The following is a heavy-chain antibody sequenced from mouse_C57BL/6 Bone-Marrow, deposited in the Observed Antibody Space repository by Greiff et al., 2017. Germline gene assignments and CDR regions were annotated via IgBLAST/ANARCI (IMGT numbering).Heavy chain of an antibody. Sequence: QVQLQQPGAELVMPGASVTLSCKASGYTFTSYWMHWVKQRPGKGLEWIGEIDPSASYPNYNQKFKGKSTLTVDKSSSTASMQLRSLTSEDSAVYYCARWGDYTWFAYWGQGTLVTVSA. CDR1: GYTFTSYW. V-gene: IGHV1-69*01. CDR2: IDPSASYP. D-gene: IGHD2-13*01. J-gene: IGHJ3*01. CDR3: ARWGDYTWFAY.